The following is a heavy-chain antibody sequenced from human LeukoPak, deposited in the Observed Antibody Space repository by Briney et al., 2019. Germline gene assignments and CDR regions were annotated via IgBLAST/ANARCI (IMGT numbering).Heavy chain of an antibody. CDR2: IIPIFGTA. D-gene: IGHD2-2*01. V-gene: IGHV1-69*05. Sequence: SVKVSCKASGGTFSSYAISWVRQAPGQGLEWMGGIIPIFGTANYAQKFQGRVTITTDESTSTAYMELSSLRSEDTAVYYCASGYCSSTSCRYYYYYYMDVWGKGTTVTVSS. CDR3: ASGYCSSTSCRYYYYYYMDV. J-gene: IGHJ6*03. CDR1: GGTFSSYA.